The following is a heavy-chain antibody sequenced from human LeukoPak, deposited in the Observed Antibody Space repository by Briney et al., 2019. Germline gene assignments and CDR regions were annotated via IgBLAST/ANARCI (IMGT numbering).Heavy chain of an antibody. CDR2: INPDSGGT. V-gene: IGHV1-2*02. D-gene: IGHD3-16*02. CDR1: GYTFTGYQ. Sequence: GASVKVSCKASGYTFTGYQMHWVRQAPGQGLEWMGWINPDSGGTNYAQKFQGRVTMTRDTSISTAYMELSRLRSDDTAVYYCARDYPEAFKRFDYWGQGTLVTVSS. CDR3: ARDYPEAFKRFDY. J-gene: IGHJ4*02.